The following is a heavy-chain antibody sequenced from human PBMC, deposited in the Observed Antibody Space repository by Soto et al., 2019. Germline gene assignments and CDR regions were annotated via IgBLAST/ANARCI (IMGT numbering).Heavy chain of an antibody. V-gene: IGHV3-30-3*01. CDR2: ISYDGSNK. J-gene: IGHJ4*02. Sequence: ESGGGVVQPGRSLRLSCAASGFTFSSYAMHWVRQAPGKGLERVAVISYDGSNKYNADSVKGRFTISRNISKNTPYLQMNSLRAEDTAVYYCARDWKGSSVITMIVVVSAYFDYWGQGTLVTVSS. CDR3: ARDWKGSSVITMIVVVSAYFDY. D-gene: IGHD3-22*01. CDR1: GFTFSSYA.